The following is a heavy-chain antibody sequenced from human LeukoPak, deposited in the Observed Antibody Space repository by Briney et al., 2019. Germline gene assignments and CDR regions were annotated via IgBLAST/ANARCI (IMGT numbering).Heavy chain of an antibody. CDR3: ARGVYIAAAQYGY. D-gene: IGHD6-13*01. J-gene: IGHJ4*02. V-gene: IGHV4-59*01. CDR1: GGSISSCY. Sequence: SETLSLTCTVSGGSISSCYWSWIRQPPGKGLEWSGYIYYSGTTNYNPSLKSRVTISVDTSKNQFSLKLSSVTAADTAVYYCARGVYIAAAQYGYWGQGTLVTVSS. CDR2: IYYSGTT.